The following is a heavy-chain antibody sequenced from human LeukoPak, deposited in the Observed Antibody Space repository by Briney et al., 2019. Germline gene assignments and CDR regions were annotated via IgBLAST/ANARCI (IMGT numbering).Heavy chain of an antibody. J-gene: IGHJ6*03. Sequence: PGGSLRLSCAAYGFTFSSYSMNWVRQAPGKGLEWVSSISSSSSYIYYADSVKGRFTISRDNAENSLYLQMNSLRAEDTAVYYCARGAPDTKYYDFWSGYSHSNYYYYMDVWGKGTTVTVSS. CDR3: ARGAPDTKYYDFWSGYSHSNYYYYMDV. CDR1: GFTFSSYS. V-gene: IGHV3-21*01. D-gene: IGHD3-3*01. CDR2: ISSSSSYI.